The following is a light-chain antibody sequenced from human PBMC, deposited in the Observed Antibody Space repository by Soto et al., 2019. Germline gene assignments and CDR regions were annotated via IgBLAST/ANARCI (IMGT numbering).Light chain of an antibody. CDR2: VAS. Sequence: DIQMTQSPSSVSASVGDRVTITCRASQGISRWLAWYQQKPGKAPKLLIYVASSLQSGVPSRFRGSGSGTDFTLTITSMQTEAFAPYYCQQANSFPWTFGQGTKVDIK. J-gene: IGKJ1*01. V-gene: IGKV1-12*01. CDR1: QGISRW. CDR3: QQANSFPWT.